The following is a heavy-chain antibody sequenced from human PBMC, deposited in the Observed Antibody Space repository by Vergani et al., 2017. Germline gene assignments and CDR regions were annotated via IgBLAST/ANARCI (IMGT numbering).Heavy chain of an antibody. V-gene: IGHV3-73*02. CDR3: TTPTKWELRYYFDF. CDR2: ISDKTYNYAT. Sequence: EVQLVESGGGLVQPGGSLTLSCAASGFTFSGSAMHWVRQTSGKGLEWIGSISDKTYNYATAYAVSGKGSFIISRDDSKNTLYIKMNSLKTEDTAVYYCTTPTKWELRYYFDFGGRGSLVTV. D-gene: IGHD3-9*01. CDR1: GFTFSGSA. J-gene: IGHJ4*02.